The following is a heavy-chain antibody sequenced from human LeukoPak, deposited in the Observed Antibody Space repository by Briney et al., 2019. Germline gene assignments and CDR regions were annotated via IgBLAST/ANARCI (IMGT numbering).Heavy chain of an antibody. J-gene: IGHJ4*02. CDR1: GGSISSSSHY. V-gene: IGHV4-39*02. Sequence: PSETLSLTCTVSGGSISSSSHYWGWIRQPPGKGLEWIGSIYYSGSTYYNPSLKSRVTISVDTSKNQFSLNLSSVTATDTAVYYCARDDYFDYWGQGTLVTVSS. CDR2: IYYSGST. CDR3: ARDDYFDY.